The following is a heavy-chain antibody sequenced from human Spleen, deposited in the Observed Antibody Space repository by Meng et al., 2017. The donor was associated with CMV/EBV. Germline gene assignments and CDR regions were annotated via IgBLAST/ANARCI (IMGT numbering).Heavy chain of an antibody. CDR1: GGSFSGYY. D-gene: IGHD1-26*01. J-gene: IGHJ4*02. V-gene: IGHV4-34*01. CDR3: ARGRGSSPLGY. Sequence: SETLSLTCAVYGGSFSGYYWSWIRQPPGKGLEWIGEINHSGSTNYNPSLKSRVTISVDTSKNQFSLKLSSVTAADTAVYYCARGRGSSPLGYWGQGTLVTV. CDR2: INHSGST.